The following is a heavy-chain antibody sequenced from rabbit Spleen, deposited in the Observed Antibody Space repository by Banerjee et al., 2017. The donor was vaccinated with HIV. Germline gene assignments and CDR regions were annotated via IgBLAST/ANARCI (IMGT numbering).Heavy chain of an antibody. CDR1: GFSFSDRDV. CDR2: INAATGKP. CDR3: VRGASSSGYYNL. Sequence: QEQLVESGGGLVQPEGSLTLTCKASGFSFSDRDVMCWVRQAPGKGLEWIACINAATGKPVYATWAKGRFTISRTSSTTVTLRMTSLTAADRATYFCVRGASSSGYYNLWGPGPWSPS. V-gene: IGHV1S45*01. D-gene: IGHD1-1*01. J-gene: IGHJ4*01.